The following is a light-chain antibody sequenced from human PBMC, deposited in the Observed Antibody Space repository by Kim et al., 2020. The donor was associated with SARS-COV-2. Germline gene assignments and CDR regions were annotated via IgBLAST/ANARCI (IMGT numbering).Light chain of an antibody. CDR1: QSISTY. V-gene: IGKV1-39*01. CDR3: QQSYSTV. CDR2: AAS. J-gene: IGKJ3*01. Sequence: DVQMTQSPSSLSASVGDRVTITCRASQSISTYVNWYQHKPGKAPKLLIYAASRLQSGVPSRFSGSGSGTNFTLTISSLQPEDFASYYCQQSYSTVFGPGTKVDIK.